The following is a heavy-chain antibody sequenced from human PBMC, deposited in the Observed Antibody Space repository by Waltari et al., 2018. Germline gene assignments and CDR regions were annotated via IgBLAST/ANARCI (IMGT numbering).Heavy chain of an antibody. V-gene: IGHV3-33*08. CDR2: IWYDGSNK. CDR1: GFTFSSYG. CDR3: AKTYGSGSYYNYYFDY. J-gene: IGHJ4*02. Sequence: QVQLVESGGGVVQPGRSLRLSCAASGFTFSSYGMHWVRQAPGKGLDWVAVIWYDGSNKYYADSVKGRFTISRDNSKNTLYLQMNSLRAEDTAMYYCAKTYGSGSYYNYYFDYWGQGTLVTVSS. D-gene: IGHD3-10*01.